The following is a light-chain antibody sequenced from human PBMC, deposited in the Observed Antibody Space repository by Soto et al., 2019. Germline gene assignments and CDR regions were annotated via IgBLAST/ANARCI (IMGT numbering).Light chain of an antibody. V-gene: IGLV2-14*01. CDR1: SSDVGGYNY. CDR3: SSYTSGSTLV. Sequence: QSALTQPASVSGSPGQSITISCTGASSDVGGYNYVSWYQQHPGKAPKLMIYGVSNRPSGVSNRFSGSKSGNTASLTISGLQAEDEAYYYCSSYTSGSTLVVGGGTKLTVL. CDR2: GVS. J-gene: IGLJ2*01.